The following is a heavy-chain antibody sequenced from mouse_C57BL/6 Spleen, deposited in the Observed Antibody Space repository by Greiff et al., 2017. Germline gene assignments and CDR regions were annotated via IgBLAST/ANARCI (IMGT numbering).Heavy chain of an antibody. CDR2: ISSGGDYI. CDR1: GFTFSSYA. CDR3: TRDGNWYFDV. D-gene: IGHD2-1*01. V-gene: IGHV5-9-1*02. Sequence: DVHLVESGEGLVKPGGSLKLSCAASGFTFSSYAMSWVRQTPEKRLEWVAYISSGGDYIYYADTVKGRFTISRDNARNTLYLQMSSLKSEDTAMYYCTRDGNWYFDVWGTGTTVTVSS. J-gene: IGHJ1*03.